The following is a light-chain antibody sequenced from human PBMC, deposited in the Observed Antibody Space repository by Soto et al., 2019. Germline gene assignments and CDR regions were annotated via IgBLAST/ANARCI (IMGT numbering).Light chain of an antibody. CDR1: QIGLYSSNNKNY. Sequence: DIVMTQSPDSLAVYLGESATINCKSIQIGLYSSNNKNYVAWYTQKPGQHPKLSSDWASTRESGVHDRGSGSGSWTDCTRTISSLKAEAGAVEDCQQYSSTTWTVGQGTKLDIK. V-gene: IGKV4-1*01. CDR3: QQYSSTTWT. CDR2: WAS. J-gene: IGKJ1*01.